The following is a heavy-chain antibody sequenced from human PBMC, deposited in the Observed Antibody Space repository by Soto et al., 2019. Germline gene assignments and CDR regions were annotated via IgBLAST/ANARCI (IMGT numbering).Heavy chain of an antibody. CDR1: GFTLSDAW. V-gene: IGHV3-15*04. D-gene: IGHD3-10*01. CDR2: IASKPDGGST. CDR3: IKMGRGYFNL. Sequence: EVQLVESGGGLVKPGGCLRLSCVASGFTLSDAWMTWVRQAPGKGLEWVGRIASKPDGGSTDFAASVRARFTISRDDSGDTLFLQMNSLKTDDTAVYYCIKMGRGYFNLWGQGTLVTVSS. J-gene: IGHJ4*02.